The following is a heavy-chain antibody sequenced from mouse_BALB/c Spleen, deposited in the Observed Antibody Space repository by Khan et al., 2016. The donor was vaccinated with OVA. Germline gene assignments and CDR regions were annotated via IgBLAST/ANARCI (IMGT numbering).Heavy chain of an antibody. CDR1: GFTFSSFG. Sequence: EVQVVESGGDLVKPGGSLKLSCAASGFTFSSFGMSWIRQTPDKRLEWVATISSGGSYTYYPDSVKGRFNISRDNAKNTLYLQMSSLKSEDTAMYYCARQYSNSFFEYWGQGTTLTVSS. D-gene: IGHD2-5*01. CDR2: ISSGGSYT. J-gene: IGHJ2*01. V-gene: IGHV5-6*01. CDR3: ARQYSNSFFEY.